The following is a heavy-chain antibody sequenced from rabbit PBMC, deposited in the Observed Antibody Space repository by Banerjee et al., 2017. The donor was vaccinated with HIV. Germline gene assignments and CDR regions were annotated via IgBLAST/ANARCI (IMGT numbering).Heavy chain of an antibody. Sequence: QEQLVESGGGLVKPEGSLKLSCTASGFFFSTKAVMCWVRQAPGKGLEWIGCIYTSSGGTWYASWAKGRFTISKTSSTTVTLQMLSLTAADTATYLCARDSPAGSGYGLWGPGTLVTVS. V-gene: IGHV1S45*01. D-gene: IGHD8-1*01. CDR2: IYTSSGGT. CDR3: ARDSPAGSGYGL. CDR1: GFFFSTKAV. J-gene: IGHJ6*01.